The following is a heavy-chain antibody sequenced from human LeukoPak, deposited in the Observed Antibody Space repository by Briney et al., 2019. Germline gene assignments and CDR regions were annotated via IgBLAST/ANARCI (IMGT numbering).Heavy chain of an antibody. CDR1: GYTFTSYY. V-gene: IGHV1-46*01. J-gene: IGHJ4*02. D-gene: IGHD3-22*01. CDR3: ASGKGAIDSSGYPDY. CDR2: INPSGGST. Sequence: GASVKVSCKASGYTFTSYYMHWVRQAPGQGLEWMGIINPSGGSTSYAQKFQGRVTMTRDTSTSTVYMELSSLRSEDTAVYYCASGKGAIDSSGYPDYWGQGTLVTVSS.